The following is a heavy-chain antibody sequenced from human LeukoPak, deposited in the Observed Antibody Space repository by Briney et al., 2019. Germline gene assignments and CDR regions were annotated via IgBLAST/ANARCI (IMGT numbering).Heavy chain of an antibody. V-gene: IGHV1-8*01. Sequence: ASVKVSCKASGYTFTRYDINWVRQAPRQGLEWMGWMNLNNGNTDYAQKYQGRATMTRNTSISTAYMELSSLRSEDTAVYYCAREVFIMPYCSSTSCSVYYYYYMDVWGKGTTVTVSS. CDR1: GYTFTRYD. J-gene: IGHJ6*03. CDR3: AREVFIMPYCSSTSCSVYYYYYMDV. CDR2: MNLNNGNT. D-gene: IGHD2-2*01.